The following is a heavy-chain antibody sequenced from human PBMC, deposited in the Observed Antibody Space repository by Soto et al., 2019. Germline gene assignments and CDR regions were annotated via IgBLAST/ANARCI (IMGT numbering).Heavy chain of an antibody. CDR3: ARGVSPDGSDAFDI. CDR2: IIPIFGTA. V-gene: IGHV1-69*13. J-gene: IGHJ3*02. Sequence: SVKVSCKASGGTFSSYAISWVRQAPGQGLEWMGGIIPIFGTANYAQKFQGRVTITADESTSTAYMELSSLRSEDTAVYYCARGVSPDGSDAFDIWGQGTMVTVSS. CDR1: GGTFSSYA.